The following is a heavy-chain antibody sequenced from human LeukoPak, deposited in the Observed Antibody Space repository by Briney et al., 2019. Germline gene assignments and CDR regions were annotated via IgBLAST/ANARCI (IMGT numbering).Heavy chain of an antibody. CDR1: GFTFSNYG. V-gene: IGHV3-30*02. Sequence: QAGGSLRLSCAASGFTFSNYGMHWVRQAPGKGLEWVAFIRYDGSNKYYADSVKGRFTISRDNSKNTLYLQMNSLRAEDTAVYYCAKDFAYIVAKDHYFDYWGQGTLVTVSS. CDR3: AKDFAYIVAKDHYFDY. CDR2: IRYDGSNK. J-gene: IGHJ4*02. D-gene: IGHD5-12*01.